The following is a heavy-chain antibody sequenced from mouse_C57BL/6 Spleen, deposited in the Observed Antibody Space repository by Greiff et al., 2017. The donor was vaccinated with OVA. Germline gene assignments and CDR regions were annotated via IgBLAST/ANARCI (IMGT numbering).Heavy chain of an antibody. D-gene: IGHD2-4*01. J-gene: IGHJ2*01. CDR3: AREAYDYDGRYFDY. CDR1: GYTFTSYG. V-gene: IGHV1-81*01. CDR2: IYPRSGNT. Sequence: QVQLQQSGAELARPGASVKLSCKASGYTFTSYGISWVKQRTGQGLEWIGEIYPRSGNTYYNEKFKGKATLTADKSSSTAYMELRSLTSEDSAVYFCAREAYDYDGRYFDYWGQGTTLTVSS.